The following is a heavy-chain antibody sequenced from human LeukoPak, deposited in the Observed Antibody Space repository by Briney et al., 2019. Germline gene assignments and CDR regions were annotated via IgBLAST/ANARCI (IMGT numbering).Heavy chain of an antibody. V-gene: IGHV3-9*03. CDR1: GFTFDDYA. D-gene: IGHD6-13*01. J-gene: IGHJ4*02. CDR3: AKDRYIAAAGLFDY. Sequence: PGGSLRLSCAASGFTFDDYAMHWVRQAPGKGLEWVSGISWNSGSIGYADSVKGRFTISRDNAKNSLYLQMNSLRAEDMALYYCAKDRYIAAAGLFDYWGQGTLVTVSS. CDR2: ISWNSGSI.